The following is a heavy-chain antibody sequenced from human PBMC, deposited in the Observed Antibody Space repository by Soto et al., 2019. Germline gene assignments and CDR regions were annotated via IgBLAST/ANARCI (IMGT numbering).Heavy chain of an antibody. Sequence: PSETLSLTCAVYGGSFSGYYWSWIRQPPGKGLEWIGEINHSGSTNYNPSLKSRVTISVDTSKNQFSLKLSSVTAADTAVYYCARDGYDSSGSDAFVIWGQGTMVTVSS. CDR2: INHSGST. V-gene: IGHV4-34*01. CDR1: GGSFSGYY. J-gene: IGHJ3*02. D-gene: IGHD3-22*01. CDR3: ARDGYDSSGSDAFVI.